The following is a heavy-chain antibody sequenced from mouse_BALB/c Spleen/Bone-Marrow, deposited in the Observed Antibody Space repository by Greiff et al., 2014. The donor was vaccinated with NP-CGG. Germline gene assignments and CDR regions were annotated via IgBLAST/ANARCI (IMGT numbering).Heavy chain of an antibody. V-gene: IGHV1-9*01. CDR2: ILPGSGST. CDR3: ARNYGNYVWFAN. D-gene: IGHD2-1*01. J-gene: IGHJ3*01. CDR1: GYTFSRYW. Sequence: VQLQQSGAELMKPGASVKISCKATGYTFSRYWVEWVKQRPGHGLEWIGEILPGSGSTNYNEKFKGKATFTADTSSNTAYMQLSSLTSEDSAVYYCARNYGNYVWFANWGQGTLVTVSA.